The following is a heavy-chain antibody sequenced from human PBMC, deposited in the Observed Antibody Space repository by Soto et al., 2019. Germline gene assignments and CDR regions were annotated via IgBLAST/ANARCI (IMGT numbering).Heavy chain of an antibody. Sequence: EVQLVESGGGLVQPGGSLRLSCAASGFTVSSNYMSWVRQAPGKGLEWVSVIYSGGSTYYADSVKGRFTISRDHSKNTLYLQMNSLRAEDTAVYYCAVGVVVIADFDYWGQGTLVTVSS. J-gene: IGHJ4*02. CDR2: IYSGGST. CDR3: AVGVVVIADFDY. D-gene: IGHD2-21*01. CDR1: GFTVSSNY. V-gene: IGHV3-66*01.